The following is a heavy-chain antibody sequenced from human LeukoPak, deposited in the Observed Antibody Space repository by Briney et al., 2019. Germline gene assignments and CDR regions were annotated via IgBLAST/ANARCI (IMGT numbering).Heavy chain of an antibody. V-gene: IGHV4-4*07. CDR2: IYTRGST. D-gene: IGHD3-10*01. J-gene: IGHJ5*02. CDR3: ARGGYYGSGNDFRFDH. CDR1: GRSISSYY. Sequence: PSETLSLTCSVSGRSISSYYWSWIRQPAGKGLEWIRRIYTRGSTHHHPSLKSPLTLSLDPSQNHSSLKLRSVSPPGPAVFYCARGGYYGSGNDFRFDHWGQGTLVTVSS.